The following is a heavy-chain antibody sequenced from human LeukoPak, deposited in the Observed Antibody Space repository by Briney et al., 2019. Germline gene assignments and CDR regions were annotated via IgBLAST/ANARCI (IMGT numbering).Heavy chain of an antibody. CDR2: IYYSGST. CDR1: GGSISSYY. J-gene: IGHJ4*02. D-gene: IGHD3-10*01. CDR3: ARLVWFGDLRGDDY. Sequence: SETLSLTCTVSGGSISSYYWSWIRQPPGKGLEWIGYIYYSGSTNYNPSLKSRVTISVDTSKNQFSLKLSSATAADTAVYYCARLVWFGDLRGDDYWGQGTLVTVSS. V-gene: IGHV4-59*08.